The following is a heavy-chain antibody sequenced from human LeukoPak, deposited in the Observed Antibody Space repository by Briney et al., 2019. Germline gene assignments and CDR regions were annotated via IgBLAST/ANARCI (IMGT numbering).Heavy chain of an antibody. D-gene: IGHD5-12*01. CDR3: AKDPREWLRLGFPQY. CDR1: GFTFSSYE. V-gene: IGHV3-48*03. J-gene: IGHJ4*02. CDR2: ISSSGSTI. Sequence: GGSLRLSCAASGFTFSSYEMNWVRQAPGKGLEGVSYISSSGSTIYYADSVKGRFTISRDNAKNSLYLQMNSLRAEDTAVYYCAKDPREWLRLGFPQYWGQGTLVTVSS.